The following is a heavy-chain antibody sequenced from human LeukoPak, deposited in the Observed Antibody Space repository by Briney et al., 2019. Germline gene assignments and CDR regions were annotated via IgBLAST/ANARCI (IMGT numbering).Heavy chain of an antibody. CDR3: ARGLSTYSSGWYFDY. Sequence: PGGSLRLSCAASGFTFSSYAMSWVRQAPGKGLEWVSALSGGGGGTYDADSVKGRFTISRDNAKNSLYLQMNSLRAEDTAVYYCARGLSTYSSGWYFDYWGQGTLVTVSS. CDR2: LSGGGGGT. D-gene: IGHD6-19*01. V-gene: IGHV3-23*01. J-gene: IGHJ4*02. CDR1: GFTFSSYA.